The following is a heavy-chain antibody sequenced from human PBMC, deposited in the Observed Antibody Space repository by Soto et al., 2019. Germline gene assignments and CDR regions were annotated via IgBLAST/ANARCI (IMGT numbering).Heavy chain of an antibody. CDR1: EFTFSNYI. Sequence: GGSLRLSCTASEFTFSNYIMTWVRQAPGKGLEWVSSLSSGSRYVYYADSVKGRFTISRDDAKNSVYLQMNSLRAEDAAVYYCVRGGSSRSYWGQGSRVTVSS. V-gene: IGHV3-21*06. CDR3: VRGGSSRSY. CDR2: LSSGSRYV. D-gene: IGHD3-16*02. J-gene: IGHJ4*02.